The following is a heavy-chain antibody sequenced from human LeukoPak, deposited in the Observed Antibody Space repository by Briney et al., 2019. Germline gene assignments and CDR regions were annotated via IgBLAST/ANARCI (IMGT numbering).Heavy chain of an antibody. V-gene: IGHV3-7*01. CDR3: SVAGNNDAFDI. CDR1: GFTFSSYW. Sequence: GGSLRLSCAASGFTFSSYWMSWVRQAPGKGLEWVANIKQDGSEKYYVDSVKGRFTISRDNSKNTLYLQMNSLRAEDTAVYYCSVAGNNDAFDIWGQGTMVTVSS. J-gene: IGHJ3*02. CDR2: IKQDGSEK. D-gene: IGHD6-19*01.